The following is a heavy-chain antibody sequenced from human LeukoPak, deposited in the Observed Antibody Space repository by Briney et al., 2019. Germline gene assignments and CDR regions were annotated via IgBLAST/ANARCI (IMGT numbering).Heavy chain of an antibody. J-gene: IGHJ4*02. CDR3: ARDPRLIAVAGIDY. CDR2: IYYSGST. V-gene: IGHV4-39*07. D-gene: IGHD6-19*01. CDR1: GGSISSSSYY. Sequence: PSETLSLTCTVSGGSISSSSYYWGWIRQPPGKGLEWIGSIYYSGSTYYNPSLKSRVTISVDTFKNQFSLKLSSVTAADTAVYYCARDPRLIAVAGIDYWGQGTLVTVSS.